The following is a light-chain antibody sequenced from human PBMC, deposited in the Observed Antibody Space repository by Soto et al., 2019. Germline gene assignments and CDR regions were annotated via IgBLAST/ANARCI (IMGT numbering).Light chain of an antibody. J-gene: IGLJ1*01. CDR1: SSNIGAGYN. V-gene: IGLV1-40*01. Sequence: QSVLTQPPSVSGAPGQRVTISCTGSSSNIGAGYNVHWYQQLPGTAPKLLIYANTNRPSGVPDRFSGSKSGTSASLAITGLQPEYEADYYCQSYDSSLSGDVFGTGTKLTVL. CDR2: ANT. CDR3: QSYDSSLSGDV.